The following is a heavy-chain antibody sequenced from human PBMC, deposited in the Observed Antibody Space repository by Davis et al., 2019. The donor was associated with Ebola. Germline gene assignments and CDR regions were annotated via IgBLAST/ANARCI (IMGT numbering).Heavy chain of an antibody. CDR2: MNPNSGNT. Sequence: ASVKVSCKASGYTFTSYDINWVRQATGQGLEWMGWMNPNSGNTGYAQKFQGRITMTRNISISTAYMELNSLRSEDTAVYYRARRVGARSGFDYWGQGTLVTVSS. D-gene: IGHD1-26*01. CDR1: GYTFTSYD. V-gene: IGHV1-8*01. J-gene: IGHJ4*02. CDR3: ARRVGARSGFDY.